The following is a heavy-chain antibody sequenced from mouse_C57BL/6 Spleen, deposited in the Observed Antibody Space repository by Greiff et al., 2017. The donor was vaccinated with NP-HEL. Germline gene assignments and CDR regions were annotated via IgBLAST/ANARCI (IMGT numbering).Heavy chain of an antibody. CDR1: GYTFTDYN. CDR2: INPNNGGT. J-gene: IGHJ1*03. CDR3: ARVRSPYWYFDV. V-gene: IGHV1-22*01. Sequence: EVQLQQSGPELVKPGASVKMSCKASGYTFTDYNMHWVKQSHGKSLEWIGYINPNNGGTSYNQKFKGKATLAVNKSSSTAYMELRSLTSEDSAVYYCARVRSPYWYFDVWGTGTTVTVSS.